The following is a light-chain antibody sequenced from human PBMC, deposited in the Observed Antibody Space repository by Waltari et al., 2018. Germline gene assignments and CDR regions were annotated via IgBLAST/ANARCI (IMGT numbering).Light chain of an antibody. J-gene: IGKJ1*01. CDR2: GLS. CDR1: RTVYSDY. V-gene: IGKV3-20*01. CDR3: QHYGGFPWS. Sequence: DTLLTHSPDTLSLSPGERATPSCRASRTVYSDYLAWYQQKSGQAPSLLLYGLSNRATGVADRFSGSGSGTDFYLTITRLEPEDAAVYFCQHYGGFPWSFGQGTKVEIK.